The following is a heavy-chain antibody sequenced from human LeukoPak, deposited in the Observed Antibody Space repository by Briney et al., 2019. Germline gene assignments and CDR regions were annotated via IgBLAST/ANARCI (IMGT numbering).Heavy chain of an antibody. V-gene: IGHV4-4*07. CDR2: IYSSGGT. J-gene: IGHJ4*02. Sequence: SETLSLTCTVSGGSISSYYWSWIRQPAGKGLEWIGRIYSSGGTNYNPSLKSRVTMSVDMSRNQFSLKLSSVNTADTAVYYCARVSPGGNSDYLGQGTLVTVSS. CDR1: GGSISSYY. CDR3: ARVSPGGNSDY. D-gene: IGHD4-23*01.